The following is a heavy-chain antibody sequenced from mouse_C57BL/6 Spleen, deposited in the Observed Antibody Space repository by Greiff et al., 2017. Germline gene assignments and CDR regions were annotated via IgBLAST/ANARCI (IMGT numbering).Heavy chain of an antibody. CDR2: IYPGDGDT. D-gene: IGHD1-1*01. CDR3: TRRGNGSSYDYVDY. J-gene: IGHJ2*01. Sequence: QVQLQQSGAELVKPGASVKISCKASGYAFSSYWMNWVKQRPGKGLEWIGQIYPGDGDTNYNGKFKGKATLTADKSSSTAYMQLSSLASEDSAVYFSTRRGNGSSYDYVDYWGKGTTLTVSS. CDR1: GYAFSSYW. V-gene: IGHV1-80*01.